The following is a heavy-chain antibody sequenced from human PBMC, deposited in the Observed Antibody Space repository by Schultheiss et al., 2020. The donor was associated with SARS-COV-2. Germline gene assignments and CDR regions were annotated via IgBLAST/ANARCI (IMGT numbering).Heavy chain of an antibody. D-gene: IGHD2-15*01. Sequence: QTLSLTCTVSGGSISSGGYYWSWIRQHPGKGLEWLALIYWDDDKRYSPSLKSRLTITKDTSKNQVVLTMTNMDPVDTATYYCAHSRGGSHYYYYGMDVWGQGTTVTVSS. CDR2: IYWDDDK. CDR1: GGSISSGGYY. V-gene: IGHV2-5*08. CDR3: AHSRGGSHYYYYGMDV. J-gene: IGHJ6*02.